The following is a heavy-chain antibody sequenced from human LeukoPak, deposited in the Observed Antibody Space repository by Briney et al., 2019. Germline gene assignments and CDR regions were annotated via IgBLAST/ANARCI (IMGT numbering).Heavy chain of an antibody. V-gene: IGHV4-38-2*02. CDR3: ARGTYGYYMDV. J-gene: IGHJ6*03. CDR1: NYSISNSLY. D-gene: IGHD4-17*01. Sequence: KPSETLPLTCSGSNYSISNSLYWGWLRQPPGKGLEWIGSIYRSGSTFYNPSLKSRVTISLDTSKNQFSLKLSSVTAADTAVYFCARGTYGYYMDVWGKGTTVTVSS. CDR2: IYRSGST.